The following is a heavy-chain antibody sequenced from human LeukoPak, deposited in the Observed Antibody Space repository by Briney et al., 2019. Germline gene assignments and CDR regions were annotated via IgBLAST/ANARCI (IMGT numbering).Heavy chain of an antibody. Sequence: PGGSLRLSCAASGFTVSSNYMSWVRQAPGKGLEWVSVIYSGGSTYYADSVKGRFTISRHNSKNSLYLQMNSLRAEDTAVYYCASAYYYGSGSYYFDYWGQGTLVTVSS. CDR2: IYSGGST. V-gene: IGHV3-53*01. CDR3: ASAYYYGSGSYYFDY. D-gene: IGHD3-10*01. CDR1: GFTVSSNY. J-gene: IGHJ4*02.